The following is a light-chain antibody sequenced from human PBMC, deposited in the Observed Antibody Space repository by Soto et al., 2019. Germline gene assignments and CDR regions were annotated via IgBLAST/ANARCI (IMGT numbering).Light chain of an antibody. Sequence: EIVLTKSPGTLSLSPGERATLSCRASQSVSSSYLAWYQQKPGQAPRLLIYGASSRATGIPDRFSGSESGTDFTLTISRLEPEDFAVYYCQQYDSSPKTFGQGTKVEIK. CDR2: GAS. J-gene: IGKJ1*01. V-gene: IGKV3-20*01. CDR1: QSVSSSY. CDR3: QQYDSSPKT.